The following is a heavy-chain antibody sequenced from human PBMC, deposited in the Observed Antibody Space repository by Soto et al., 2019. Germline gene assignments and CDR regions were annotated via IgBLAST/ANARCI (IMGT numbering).Heavy chain of an antibody. CDR3: ARDYYDFWSGYHTLNYYGMDV. CDR1: VCTFTSYG. D-gene: IGHD3-3*01. V-gene: IGHV1-18*04. CDR2: ISAYNGNT. Sequence: VQVTFMASVCTFTSYGINWVRQPPGQGREGMGWISAYNGNTNYAEKLQGRVTMTTDKSTSTAYMELRSLRSDDTAVYYCARDYYDFWSGYHTLNYYGMDVWGQGTTVTVSS. J-gene: IGHJ6*02.